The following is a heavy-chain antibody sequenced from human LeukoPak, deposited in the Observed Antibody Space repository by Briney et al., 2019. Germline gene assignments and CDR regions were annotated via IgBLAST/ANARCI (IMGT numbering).Heavy chain of an antibody. Sequence: GGSLRLSCAASGFTFTTYSMNWVRQAPGKGLEWVSFVSSTSRFISYADSVKGRFTISRDNAKNSLYLQMNSLRAEDTAVYYCARDGAAPDFYYYFMDVWGKGTTVTVSS. J-gene: IGHJ6*03. D-gene: IGHD6-6*01. CDR3: ARDGAAPDFYYYFMDV. CDR2: VSSTSRFI. CDR1: GFTFTTYS. V-gene: IGHV3-21*01.